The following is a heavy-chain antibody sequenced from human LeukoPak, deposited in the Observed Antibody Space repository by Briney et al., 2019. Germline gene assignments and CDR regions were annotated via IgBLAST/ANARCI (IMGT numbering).Heavy chain of an antibody. D-gene: IGHD6-13*01. CDR1: GYTFTSYY. Sequence: GASVKVSCKASGYTFTSYYMHWVRQAPGQGLEWMGIINPSGGSTSYAQKFQGRVTMTRDTSTSTVYMELSSLRSEGTAVYYCATPGEPYSSSWGAFDIWGQGTMVTVSS. CDR2: INPSGGST. V-gene: IGHV1-46*01. CDR3: ATPGEPYSSSWGAFDI. J-gene: IGHJ3*02.